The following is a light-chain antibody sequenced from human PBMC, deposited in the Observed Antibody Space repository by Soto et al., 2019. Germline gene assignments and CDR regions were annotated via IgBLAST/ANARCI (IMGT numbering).Light chain of an antibody. CDR1: QSVSSN. V-gene: IGKV3-15*01. Sequence: EIVMTQSPATLSVSPGERATFSCRASQSVSSNLAWYQQKPGQAPRLLIYGASTRATGIPARFSGSGSGTEFTLTINSLQSEDFAVYYCQQYNNWPRTFGQGTQVEIK. J-gene: IGKJ1*01. CDR3: QQYNNWPRT. CDR2: GAS.